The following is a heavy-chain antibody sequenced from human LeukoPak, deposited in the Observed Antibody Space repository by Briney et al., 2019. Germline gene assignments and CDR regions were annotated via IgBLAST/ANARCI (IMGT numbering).Heavy chain of an antibody. CDR1: GFTFSSYW. D-gene: IGHD3-22*01. J-gene: IGHJ4*02. Sequence: GGSLRLSCAATGFTFSSYWMSWVRQAPGKGLEWVANIKQDGSEKYYVDSVKGRFTISRDNAKNSLYLQMNSLRAEDTAVYYCARARSGYYPSYDYWGQGTLVTVSS. CDR3: ARARSGYYPSYDY. CDR2: IKQDGSEK. V-gene: IGHV3-7*01.